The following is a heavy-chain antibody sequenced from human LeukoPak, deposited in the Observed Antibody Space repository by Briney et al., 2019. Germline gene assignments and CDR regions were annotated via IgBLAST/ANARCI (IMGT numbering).Heavy chain of an antibody. CDR1: GFTFSGFA. V-gene: IGHV3-23*01. CDR2: ITNSGVTT. J-gene: IGHJ4*02. D-gene: IGHD1-1*01. CDR3: AKDLVTTGTTFDY. Sequence: GGSLRLSCAASGFTFSGFAMSWVRQAPGKGLEWVSFITNSGVTTYYADSVKGRFTISRDNSKNTLYLQMNSLRAEDTGVYYCAKDLVTTGTTFDYWGQGTLVTVSS.